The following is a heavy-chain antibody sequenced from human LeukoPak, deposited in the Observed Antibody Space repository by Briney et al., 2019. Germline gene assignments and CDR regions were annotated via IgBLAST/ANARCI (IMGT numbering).Heavy chain of an antibody. J-gene: IGHJ6*03. CDR2: IIPIFGTA. D-gene: IGHD2-2*01. CDR1: GGTFSSYA. V-gene: IGHV1-69*13. CDR3: ARGQVGNQLLPLNYYYYYMDV. Sequence: GASVKVSCKASGGTFSSYAISWVRQAPGQGLEWMGGIIPIFGTANYAQKFQGRVTITADESTSTAYMELSSLRSEDTAVYYCARGQVGNQLLPLNYYYYYMDVWGKGTTVTVSS.